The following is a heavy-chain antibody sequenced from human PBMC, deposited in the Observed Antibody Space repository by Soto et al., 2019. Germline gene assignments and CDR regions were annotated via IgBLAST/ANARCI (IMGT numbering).Heavy chain of an antibody. CDR1: GFTFSSYG. CDR3: AKDLVAAKAAFDNDGSWFDP. V-gene: IGHV3-30*18. CDR2: ISYDGSNK. D-gene: IGHD3-9*01. J-gene: IGHJ5*02. Sequence: PGGSLRLSCAASGFTFSSYGMHWVRQAPGKGLEWVAVISYDGSNKYYADSVKGRFTISRDNSKNTLYLQMNSLRAEDTAVYYCAKDLVAAKAAFDNDGSWFDPWGQGTLVTVSS.